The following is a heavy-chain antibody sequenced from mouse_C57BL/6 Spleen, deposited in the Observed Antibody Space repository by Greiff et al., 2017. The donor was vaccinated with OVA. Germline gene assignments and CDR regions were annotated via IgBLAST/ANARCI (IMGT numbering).Heavy chain of an antibody. V-gene: IGHV1-53*01. CDR2: INPSNGGT. CDR1: GYTFTSYW. D-gene: IGHD1-1*01. CDR3: ERSHYYYGDCGLDV. Sequence: QVQLQQPGTELVKPGASVKLSCKASGYTFTSYWMHWVKQRPGQGLEWIGNINPSNGGTNYNEKFKSKATLSVDKSSSTPYMQLSRLTSEDSAVYYSERSHYYYGDCGLDVWGTGTTVTVSS. J-gene: IGHJ1*03.